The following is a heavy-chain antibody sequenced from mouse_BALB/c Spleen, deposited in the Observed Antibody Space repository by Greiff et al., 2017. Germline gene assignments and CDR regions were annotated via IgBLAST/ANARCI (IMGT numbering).Heavy chain of an antibody. CDR2: ISSGGST. D-gene: IGHD1-1*01. CDR3: ARVYYYGSSYVYYFDY. Sequence: EVKLVESGGGLVKPGGSLKLSCAASGFTFSSYAMSWVRQTPEKRLEWVASISSGGSTYYPDSVKGRFTISRDNARNILYLQMSSLRSEDTAMYYCARVYYYGSSYVYYFDYWGQGTTLTVSS. CDR1: GFTFSSYA. J-gene: IGHJ2*01. V-gene: IGHV5-6-5*01.